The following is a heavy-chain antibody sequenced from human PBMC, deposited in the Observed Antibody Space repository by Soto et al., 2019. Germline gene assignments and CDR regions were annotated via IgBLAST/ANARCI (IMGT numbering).Heavy chain of an antibody. CDR3: AREWILTGRDYFDH. Sequence: VASVKVSCKTSGYTFVDYFIHWVRQAPGQGLEWMGIISLRHHSTSYAQKFQDRLSVTRDPSSTTIYMELSSLRSEDTAVYYCAREWILTGRDYFDHWGQGTLVTVYS. CDR2: ISLRHHST. V-gene: IGHV1-46*01. D-gene: IGHD3-9*01. J-gene: IGHJ4*02. CDR1: GYTFVDYF.